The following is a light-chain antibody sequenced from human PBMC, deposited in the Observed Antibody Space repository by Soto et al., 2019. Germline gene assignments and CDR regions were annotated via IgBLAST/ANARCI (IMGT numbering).Light chain of an antibody. V-gene: IGKV3-15*01. J-gene: IGKJ1*01. Sequence: QPPVYLSVSQGERPSLSRMASQSVSSNLAWYQQKPGQAPSLLIYGAFTRATGIPARFSGTGSGTEFILTISSLQSEDFALYYCQQYNDWPLTFGQGTKVDIK. CDR3: QQYNDWPLT. CDR2: GAF. CDR1: QSVSSN.